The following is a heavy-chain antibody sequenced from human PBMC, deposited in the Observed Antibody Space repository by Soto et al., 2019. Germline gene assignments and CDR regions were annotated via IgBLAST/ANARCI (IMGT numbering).Heavy chain of an antibody. CDR1: GFTFNNYA. D-gene: IGHD6-19*01. CDR2: ISKEATNK. V-gene: IGHV3-30*18. Sequence: QVQLVESGGGVVQPGGSLRLSCAASGFTFNNYAMHWVRQAPGKGLEWVAVISKEATNKFYAVSVRGRFTSSRDISRNTLYLQVNSLRAEDTAVYFCAKDERPSGWHGYMDVWGTGTTVTVSS. CDR3: AKDERPSGWHGYMDV. J-gene: IGHJ6*03.